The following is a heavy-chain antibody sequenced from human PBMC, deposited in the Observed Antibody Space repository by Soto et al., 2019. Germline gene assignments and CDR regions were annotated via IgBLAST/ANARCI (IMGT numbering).Heavy chain of an antibody. CDR1: ADSFSKYY. CDR3: ESVKFGGVVLAH. CDR2: IYFNGNT. Sequence: SETLSLTCSVSADSFSKYYWTWIRQPPGEGLEWIGYIYFNGNTNYNPSLKGRVTISIDTSKKQFSLNLSSVTAADTAVYYRESVKFGGVVLAHWGQGTLVTVSS. D-gene: IGHD3-16*01. V-gene: IGHV4-59*01. J-gene: IGHJ4*02.